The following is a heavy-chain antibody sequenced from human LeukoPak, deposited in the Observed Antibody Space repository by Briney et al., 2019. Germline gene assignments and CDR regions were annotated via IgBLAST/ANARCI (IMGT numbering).Heavy chain of an antibody. CDR2: IKQDGSEK. CDR1: GFTFSSYW. J-gene: IGHJ4*02. D-gene: IGHD6-19*01. Sequence: GGSLRLSCAASGFTFSSYWMSWVRQAPGKGLEGVANIKQDGSEKYYVDSVRGRFTISRDNAKNSLYLQMNSLRAEDTAVYYCARDRIAVAGTPLDYWGQGTLVTVSS. V-gene: IGHV3-7*01. CDR3: ARDRIAVAGTPLDY.